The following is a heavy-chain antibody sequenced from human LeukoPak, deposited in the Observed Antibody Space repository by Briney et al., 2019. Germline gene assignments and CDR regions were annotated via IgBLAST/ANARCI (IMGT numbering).Heavy chain of an antibody. Sequence: PSETLSLTCADYGRSFRGYFWGWVRQTPGKGLEWLGEITHNGGTNYMPSLSGRVSVFQDVSKNQFSLKLSSVTAADTGVYYCARGNSGSHWGDHYFYMDVWGKGTTVIVSS. CDR1: GRSFRGYF. D-gene: IGHD1-26*01. CDR2: ITHNGGT. J-gene: IGHJ6*03. CDR3: ARGNSGSHWGDHYFYMDV. V-gene: IGHV4-34*01.